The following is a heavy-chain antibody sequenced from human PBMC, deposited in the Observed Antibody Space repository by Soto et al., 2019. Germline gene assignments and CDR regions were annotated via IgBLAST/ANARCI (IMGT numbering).Heavy chain of an antibody. CDR2: IIPIFGTA. CDR1: GYTFTNYG. Sequence: SVKVSCKASGYTFTNYGISWVRQAPGQGLEWMGGIIPIFGTANYAQKFQGRVTITADESTSTAYMELSSLRSEDTAVYYCARDPGSSQDNWFDPWGQGTLVTVSS. V-gene: IGHV1-69*13. D-gene: IGHD6-13*01. J-gene: IGHJ5*02. CDR3: ARDPGSSQDNWFDP.